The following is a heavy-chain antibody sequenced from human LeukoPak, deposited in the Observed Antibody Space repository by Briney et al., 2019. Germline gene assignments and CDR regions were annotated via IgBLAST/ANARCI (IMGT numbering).Heavy chain of an antibody. CDR3: ASCRTSSGCSY. D-gene: IGHD6-19*01. V-gene: IGHV1-2*06. CDR2: INPNSGGT. J-gene: IGHJ4*02. CDR1: GYTFTGYY. Sequence: ASVKVSCKASGYTFTGYYMHWVRQAPGQGLEWMGRINPNSGGTNYAQKVQGRVTMTRDTSISTAYMELSRLRSDDTAVYYCASCRTSSGCSYWGQGTLVTVSS.